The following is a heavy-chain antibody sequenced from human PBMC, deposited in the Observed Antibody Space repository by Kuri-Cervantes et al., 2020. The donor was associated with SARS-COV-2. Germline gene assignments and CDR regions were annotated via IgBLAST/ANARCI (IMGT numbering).Heavy chain of an antibody. J-gene: IGHJ4*02. CDR2: ISSNSNTI. V-gene: IGHV3-48*01. Sequence: GESLKISCAASGFTFSSYAMHWVRQALGKGLEWVSYISSNSNTIYYADSVKGRFTISRDNAKNSLYLQMNSLRVEDTAVYYCARDRRGDYWGQGTLVTVSS. CDR1: GFTFSSYA. D-gene: IGHD3-10*01. CDR3: ARDRRGDY.